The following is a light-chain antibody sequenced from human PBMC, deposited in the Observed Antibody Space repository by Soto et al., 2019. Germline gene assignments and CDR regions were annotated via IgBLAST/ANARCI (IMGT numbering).Light chain of an antibody. CDR3: QQSYDMTWT. CDR2: AAY. Sequence: DIQMTQAPSSRYASVGDTVTITCQASQSIRTYLSWYRQKPGQAPKILIYAAYTLQSGVPSGFSGSGAGTDCTLTISSLQPEDFEACYCQQSYDMTWTFGQGTKVDIK. CDR1: QSIRTY. V-gene: IGKV1-39*01. J-gene: IGKJ1*01.